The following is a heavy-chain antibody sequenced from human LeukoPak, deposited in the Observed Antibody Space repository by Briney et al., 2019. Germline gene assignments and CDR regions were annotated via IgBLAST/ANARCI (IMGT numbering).Heavy chain of an antibody. CDR3: ARGPSWGAPYYFDY. V-gene: IGHV3-33*01. Sequence: PGGSLRLSCAASGFTFSSYGMHWVRQAPGKGLEWVAVIWYDGSNKYYADSVKGRFTISRDNSKNTLYLQMNSLRAEDTAVYYCARGPSWGAPYYFDYWGQGTLVTVSS. D-gene: IGHD7-27*01. CDR1: GFTFSSYG. CDR2: IWYDGSNK. J-gene: IGHJ4*02.